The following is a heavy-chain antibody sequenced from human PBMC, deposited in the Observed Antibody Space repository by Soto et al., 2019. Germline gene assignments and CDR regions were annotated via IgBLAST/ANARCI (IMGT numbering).Heavy chain of an antibody. Sequence: EVQLVESGGGLVKPGGSLRLSCAASGFTFSSYSMNWVRQAPGKGLEWVSSISSSSSYIYYADSVKGRFTISRDNAKNSVYLQMNSLRAEDTAVYYCVRRGGPGDVDYWGQGTLVTVSS. V-gene: IGHV3-21*01. CDR2: ISSSSSYI. D-gene: IGHD3-16*01. CDR1: GFTFSSYS. CDR3: VRRGGPGDVDY. J-gene: IGHJ4*02.